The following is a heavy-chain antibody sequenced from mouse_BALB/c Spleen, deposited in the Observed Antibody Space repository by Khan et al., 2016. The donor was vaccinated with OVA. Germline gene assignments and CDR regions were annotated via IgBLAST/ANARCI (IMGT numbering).Heavy chain of an antibody. J-gene: IGHJ2*01. CDR3: ASLEEI. CDR1: GFSLTSYG. Sequence: VQLQESGPGLVAPSQSLSITCTVSGFSLTSYGVHWVRQPPGKGLEWLGVIWAGGSTNYNSALMSRLSLSQDNSKRQVFLNMKRLQTDDTTKYYVASLEEIWGQGTTLTVSS. V-gene: IGHV2-9*02. CDR2: IWAGGST.